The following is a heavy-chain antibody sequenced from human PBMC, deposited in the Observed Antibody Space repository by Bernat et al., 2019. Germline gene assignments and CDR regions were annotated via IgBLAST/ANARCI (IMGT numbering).Heavy chain of an antibody. D-gene: IGHD1-1*01. CDR1: GFTFSDSA. V-gene: IGHV3-73*01. CDR2: IRSQAKSYAT. Sequence: EVQLVESGGGLVQPGGSLKLSCAASGFTFSDSAIHWVRQASGKGLEWVGHIRSQAKSYATAYAESAKGRFTISRDDSKNTAYLQMNSLKTEDTAVYYCTRHLETIDYWGQGTLVTVSS. J-gene: IGHJ4*02. CDR3: TRHLETIDY.